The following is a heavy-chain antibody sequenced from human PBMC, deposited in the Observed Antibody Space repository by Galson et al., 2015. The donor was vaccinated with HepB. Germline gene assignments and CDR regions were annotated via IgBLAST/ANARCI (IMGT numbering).Heavy chain of an antibody. Sequence: SLRLSCAASGFTVSDNYMTWVRQAPGKGLEWVSVIFRSGNTYYTDSLKGRFTISRDNSQNTLYLQMNSLRAEDTAVYYCAGFSPKYSSGWYYLDFWGQGTQVTVSS. CDR1: GFTVSDNY. J-gene: IGHJ4*02. CDR2: IFRSGNT. D-gene: IGHD6-19*01. CDR3: AGFSPKYSSGWYYLDF. V-gene: IGHV3-53*01.